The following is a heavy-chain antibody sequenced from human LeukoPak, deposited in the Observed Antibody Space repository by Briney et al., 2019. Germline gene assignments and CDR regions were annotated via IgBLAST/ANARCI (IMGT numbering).Heavy chain of an antibody. CDR2: IYYSGST. Sequence: PSETLSLTCTVSGGSISSSSYYWGWIRQPPGKGLEWIGSIYYSGSTYYNPSLKSRVTISVDTTKNQFSLKLSSVTAADTAVYYCARQFYSPWTNWFDPWGQGTLVTVSS. CDR1: GGSISSSSYY. CDR3: ARQFYSPWTNWFDP. V-gene: IGHV4-39*01. J-gene: IGHJ5*02. D-gene: IGHD2-21*01.